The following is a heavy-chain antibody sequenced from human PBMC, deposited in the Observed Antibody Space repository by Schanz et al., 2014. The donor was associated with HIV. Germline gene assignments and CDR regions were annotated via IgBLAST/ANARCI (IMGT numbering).Heavy chain of an antibody. CDR2: INHSGSS. Sequence: QVQLQQWGAGLLKPSATLSLTCAVYGGSFSDYYWNWVRQSPGKGLEWIGEINHSGSSNYNPSLKRLVPISVDTSKKQFSLKLSSVTAADTAVYYCARRTIFGPRRYYFDYWGQGTLITVSS. V-gene: IGHV4-34*02. CDR1: GGSFSDYY. J-gene: IGHJ4*02. D-gene: IGHD3-3*01. CDR3: ARRTIFGPRRYYFDY.